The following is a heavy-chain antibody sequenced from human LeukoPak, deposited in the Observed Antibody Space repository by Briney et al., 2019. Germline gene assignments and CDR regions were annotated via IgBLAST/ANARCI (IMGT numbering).Heavy chain of an antibody. CDR2: ISGSGGST. CDR1: GFTFSSYA. Sequence: GGSLRLSCAASGFTFSSYAMSWVRQAPGKGLEWVSAISGSGGSTYYAESVKGRFTISRDNSKNTLYLQMNSLRAEDTAVYYCAKGGSPYSSSSVWDQGTLVTVSS. CDR3: AKGGSPYSSSSV. D-gene: IGHD6-6*01. V-gene: IGHV3-23*01. J-gene: IGHJ4*02.